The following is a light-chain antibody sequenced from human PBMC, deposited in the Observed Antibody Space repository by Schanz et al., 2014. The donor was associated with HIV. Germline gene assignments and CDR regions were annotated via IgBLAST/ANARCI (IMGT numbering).Light chain of an antibody. CDR3: GSFTTSSTWV. CDR1: TSDIGGYNY. J-gene: IGLJ3*02. Sequence: QSVLTQPPSASGSPGQSVTISCPGTTSDIGGYNYVSWYQQHPDKAPQLLIYEVNMRPSGVPDRFSGSKSGNTASLTVSGLQAEDEADYYCGSFTTSSTWVFGGGTKLTVL. V-gene: IGLV2-8*01. CDR2: EVN.